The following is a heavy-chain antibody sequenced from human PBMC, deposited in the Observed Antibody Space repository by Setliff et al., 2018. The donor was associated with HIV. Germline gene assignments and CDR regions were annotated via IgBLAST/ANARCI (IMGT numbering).Heavy chain of an antibody. CDR1: GYTFTSYG. Sequence: ASVKVSCKASGYTFTSYGISWVRQAPGQGLEWMGWISAYNGNTNYAQKLQGRVTMTTDTSTSTAYMELRSLRSDDTAVYYCARVGWDYYDSSGVGESDYWGQGTLVTVSS. CDR2: ISAYNGNT. V-gene: IGHV1-18*01. CDR3: ARVGWDYYDSSGVGESDY. J-gene: IGHJ4*02. D-gene: IGHD3-22*01.